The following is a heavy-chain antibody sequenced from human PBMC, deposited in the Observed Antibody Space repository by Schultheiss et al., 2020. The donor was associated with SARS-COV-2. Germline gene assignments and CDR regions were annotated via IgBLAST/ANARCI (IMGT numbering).Heavy chain of an antibody. CDR2: ISASAFST. D-gene: IGHD3-9*01. J-gene: IGHJ4*02. Sequence: GGSLRLSCAASGFTFTTYGMHWVRQAPGKGLEGVAAISASAFSTYYADSVKGRFTISRDNSKNTLYLQMNSLRAEDTALYYCARGGRYFDWLLLASWGQGTQVTVSS. V-gene: IGHV3-23*01. CDR1: GFTFTTYG. CDR3: ARGGRYFDWLLLAS.